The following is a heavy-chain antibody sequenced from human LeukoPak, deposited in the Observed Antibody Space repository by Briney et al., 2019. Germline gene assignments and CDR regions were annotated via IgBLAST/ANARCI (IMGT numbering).Heavy chain of an antibody. D-gene: IGHD3-10*01. CDR3: ATDIPRRVRGVVYSSFGMDV. CDR1: GYTLTDLS. J-gene: IGHJ6*02. CDR2: FDPEDGET. Sequence: ASVKVSCKVSGYTLTDLSMHRVRQAPGKGLAWLGGFDPEDGETIYAQKFQGRVTLAEDTSTDTAYMELSSLRSEDTAAYYCATDIPRRVRGVVYSSFGMDVWGQGTTVTVSS. V-gene: IGHV1-24*01.